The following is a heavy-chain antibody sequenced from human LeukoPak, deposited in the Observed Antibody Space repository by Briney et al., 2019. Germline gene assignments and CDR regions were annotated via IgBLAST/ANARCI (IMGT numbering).Heavy chain of an antibody. Sequence: GGSLTLSCAASGFRFSDFAMNWVRQAPGKGLEWVSTVTGRGTYDADSVKGRFTISRDNSKNTLYLQMNSLRAEDTAVYYCAKDQWLVRYGDVDVWGQGTTVTVSS. D-gene: IGHD6-19*01. CDR1: GFRFSDFA. CDR3: AKDQWLVRYGDVDV. J-gene: IGHJ6*02. V-gene: IGHV3-23*01. CDR2: VTGRGT.